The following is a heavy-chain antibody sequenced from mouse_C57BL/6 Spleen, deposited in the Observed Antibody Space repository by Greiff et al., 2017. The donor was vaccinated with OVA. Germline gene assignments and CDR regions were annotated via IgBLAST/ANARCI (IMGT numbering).Heavy chain of an antibody. V-gene: IGHV1-52*01. D-gene: IGHD3-2*02. CDR3: ARGGSSGSFDY. CDR1: GYTFTSYW. CDR2: IDPSDSET. J-gene: IGHJ2*01. Sequence: VQLQQPGAELVRPGSSVKLSCKASGYTFTSYWMHWVKQRPIQGLEWIGNIDPSDSETHYNQKFKDKATLTVDKSSSTAYMQLSSLTSEDSAVYYCARGGSSGSFDYWGQGTTLTVSS.